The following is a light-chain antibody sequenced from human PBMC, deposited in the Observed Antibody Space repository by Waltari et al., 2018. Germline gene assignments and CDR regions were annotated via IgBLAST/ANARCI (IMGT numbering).Light chain of an antibody. J-gene: IGKJ2*01. Sequence: IVMTQSPATLSVSPGERATLSCRASQSISTNLAWFQEKPGQAPRLLIYGASTRATGVPARFSGSGSGTYFTLVISRLRSEDFAVYYCQHYDKWLRYSFGQGTKVEIK. CDR2: GAS. CDR1: QSISTN. V-gene: IGKV3-15*01. CDR3: QHYDKWLRYS.